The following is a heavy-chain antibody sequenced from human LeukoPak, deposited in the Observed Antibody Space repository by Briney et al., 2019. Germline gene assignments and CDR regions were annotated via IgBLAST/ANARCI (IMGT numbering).Heavy chain of an antibody. CDR2: IIPIFGIA. V-gene: IGHV1-69*04. Sequence: SVKVSCKASGGTFSSYAISWVRQAPGQGLEWMGRIIPIFGIANYAQKFQGRVTITADKSTSTAYMELSSLRSEDTAVYYCARELRDSNGYYHPDYWGQGTLVTVSS. CDR1: GGTFSSYA. CDR3: ARELRDSNGYYHPDY. J-gene: IGHJ4*02. D-gene: IGHD3-22*01.